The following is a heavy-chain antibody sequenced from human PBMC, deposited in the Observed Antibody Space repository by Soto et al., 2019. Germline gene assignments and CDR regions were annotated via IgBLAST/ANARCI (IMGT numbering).Heavy chain of an antibody. CDR3: ARDVHGDPYY. CDR1: GYTFTSYG. V-gene: IGHV1-18*01. J-gene: IGHJ4*02. Sequence: QVQLVQSGAEVKKPGASVKVSCKASGYTFTSYGISWVRQAPGQGLEWMGWISAYNGNTNYAQKLQGRVPMTTDTTTSTAYMALRSVRSDYTAVYYGARDVHGDPYYWGQGTLVTVSS. D-gene: IGHD4-17*01. CDR2: ISAYNGNT.